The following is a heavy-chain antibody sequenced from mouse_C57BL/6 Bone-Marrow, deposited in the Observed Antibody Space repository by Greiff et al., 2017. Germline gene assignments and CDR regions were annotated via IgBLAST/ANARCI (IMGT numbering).Heavy chain of an antibody. CDR1: GYTFTSYW. J-gene: IGHJ2*01. D-gene: IGHD2-4*01. Sequence: QVPLQQPGAELVKPGASVKLSCKASGYTFTSYWMHWVKQRPGQGLEWLGMIHPTSGSTHYNEKLKSKAKRSVDKSSSTAYMQHRSQTYEESAVYYCAHNDDDDDGEYWGEGTTLTVSS. CDR3: AHNDDDDDGEY. CDR2: IHPTSGST. V-gene: IGHV1-64*01.